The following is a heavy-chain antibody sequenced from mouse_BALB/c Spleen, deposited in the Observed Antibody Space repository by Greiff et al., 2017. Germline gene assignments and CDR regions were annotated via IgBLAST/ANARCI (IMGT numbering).Heavy chain of an antibody. V-gene: IGHV3-2*02. CDR2: ISYSCST. J-gene: IGHJ2*01. CDR3: ARSELGLPSLDY. CDR1: GYSITSDYA. D-gene: IGHD3-1*01. Sequence: EVKLMESGPGLVKPSQSLSLTCTVTGYSITSDYAWNWIRQFPGNKLEWMGYISYSCSTSYNPSLKSRISITRDTSKNQFFLQLNSVTTEDTATYYCARSELGLPSLDYWGQGTTLTVSS.